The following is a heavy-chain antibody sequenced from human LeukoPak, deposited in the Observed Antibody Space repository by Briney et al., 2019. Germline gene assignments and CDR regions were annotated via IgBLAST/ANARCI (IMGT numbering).Heavy chain of an antibody. CDR1: GYTFTSYG. CDR2: MSAYNGNT. D-gene: IGHD6-19*01. Sequence: ASVKVSCKASGYTFTSYGISWVRQAPGQGLEGMGWMSAYNGNTNYAQKLQGRVTMTTDTSTSTAYMELRSLRSDDTALYYCARDLGSGWFNGWFDPWGQGTLVTVSS. CDR3: ARDLGSGWFNGWFDP. J-gene: IGHJ5*02. V-gene: IGHV1-18*01.